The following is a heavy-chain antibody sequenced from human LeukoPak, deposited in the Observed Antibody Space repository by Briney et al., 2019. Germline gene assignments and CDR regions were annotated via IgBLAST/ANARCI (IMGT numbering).Heavy chain of an antibody. CDR2: IIPIFGTA. V-gene: IGHV1-69*05. D-gene: IGHD3-10*01. J-gene: IGHJ2*01. Sequence: GASVKVSCKASGGTFSSYAISWVRQAPGQGLEWMGGIIPIFGTANYAQKFQGRVTITTDESTSTAYMELSSLRSEDTAVYYCAREDFAGLWFGESDWYFDLWGRGTLVTVSS. CDR1: GGTFSSYA. CDR3: AREDFAGLWFGESDWYFDL.